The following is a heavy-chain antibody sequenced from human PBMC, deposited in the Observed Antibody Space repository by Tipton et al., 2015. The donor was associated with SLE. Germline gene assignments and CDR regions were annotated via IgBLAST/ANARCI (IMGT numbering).Heavy chain of an antibody. CDR3: ARGSFWSGYYTPLFDY. J-gene: IGHJ4*02. D-gene: IGHD3-3*01. V-gene: IGHV3-11*01. Sequence: SLRLSCAASGFTFSDYYMTWIRQAPGEGLEWVSYISGSGKTIYYADSVKGRFTISRDNAKNSLYLQMNSLRAEDTAVYYCARGSFWSGYYTPLFDYWGQGTLVTVSS. CDR1: GFTFSDYY. CDR2: ISGSGKTI.